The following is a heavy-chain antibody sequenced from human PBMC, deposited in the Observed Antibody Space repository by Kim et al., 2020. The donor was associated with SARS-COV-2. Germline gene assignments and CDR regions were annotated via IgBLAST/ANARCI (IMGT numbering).Heavy chain of an antibody. CDR1: GYTFTSYG. J-gene: IGHJ3*02. CDR3: ARDHFYRSAYCGGDCLSDGDAFDI. CDR2: ISAYNGNT. Sequence: ASVKVSCKASGYTFTSYGISWVRQAPGQGLEWMGWISAYNGNTNYAQKLQGRVTMTTDTSTSTAYMELRSLRSDDTAVYYCARDHFYRSAYCGGDCLSDGDAFDIWGQGTMVTVSS. D-gene: IGHD2-21*02. V-gene: IGHV1-18*01.